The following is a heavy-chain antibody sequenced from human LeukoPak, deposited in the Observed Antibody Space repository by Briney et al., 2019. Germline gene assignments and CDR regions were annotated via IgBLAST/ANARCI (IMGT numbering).Heavy chain of an antibody. CDR1: GFTFSSYR. D-gene: IGHD1-7*01. V-gene: IGHV3-48*01. CDR2: ISSSSSTI. J-gene: IGHJ4*02. Sequence: GGSLRLSCAASGFTFSSYRMNWVRQAPGKVLEWVSYISSSSSTIYYADSVKGRFTISRDNAKNSLYLQMNSLRAEDTAVYYWARSSRELGGYAPWELMPPFDYWGQGTLVTVSS. CDR3: ARSSRELGGYAPWELMPPFDY.